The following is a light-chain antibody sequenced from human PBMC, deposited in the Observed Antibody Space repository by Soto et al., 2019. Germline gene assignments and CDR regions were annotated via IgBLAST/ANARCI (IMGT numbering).Light chain of an antibody. CDR1: QSLLHSNGYNY. Sequence: DLVMTQSPLSLPVTPGEPASISCRSSQSLLHSNGYNYLDWYLQKPGQSPQLLIYLGSNRASGVPDRVSGSGSGTDFTLKISRVEADDVGVYYCMQALQTRTFGQGTKVEIK. V-gene: IGKV2-28*01. CDR3: MQALQTRT. J-gene: IGKJ1*01. CDR2: LGS.